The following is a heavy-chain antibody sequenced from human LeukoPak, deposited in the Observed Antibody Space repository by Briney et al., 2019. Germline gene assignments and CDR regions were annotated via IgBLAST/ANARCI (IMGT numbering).Heavy chain of an antibody. CDR3: ARDRVASPWYYFDS. V-gene: IGHV4-31*03. D-gene: IGHD3-3*02. CDR1: GGSISSGGYY. Sequence: SETLSLTCTVSGGSISSGGYYWSWIRQHPGKGLEWIGYIYYSGSTYYNPSLKSRVTISVDTSKNQFSLKLSSVTAADTAVYYCARDRVASPWYYFDSWGQGTLVTVSS. J-gene: IGHJ4*02. CDR2: IYYSGST.